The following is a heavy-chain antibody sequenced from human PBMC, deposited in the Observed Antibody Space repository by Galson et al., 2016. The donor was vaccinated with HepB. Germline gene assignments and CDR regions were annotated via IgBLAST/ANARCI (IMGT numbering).Heavy chain of an antibody. V-gene: IGHV1-69*06. CDR1: GGTFSGYS. CDR2: ITPLFDTP. Sequence: SVKVSCKVSGGTFSGYSISWVRQAPGQGLQWMGGITPLFDTPTYSQKFQGRVTITADKSTTTAYMELSSLKSEDTAVYFCARDSGPAWSYLDYWGQGSLVTVSS. D-gene: IGHD2-15*01. CDR3: ARDSGPAWSYLDY. J-gene: IGHJ4*02.